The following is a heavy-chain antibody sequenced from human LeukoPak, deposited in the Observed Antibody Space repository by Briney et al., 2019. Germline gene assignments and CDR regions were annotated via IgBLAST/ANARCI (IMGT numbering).Heavy chain of an antibody. D-gene: IGHD2-2*03. CDR1: GGSISSSSYY. Sequence: SETLSLTCTVSGGSISSSSYYWGWIRQPPGKGLEWIGSIYYSGSTYYNPSLKSRVTISVDTSKNQFSLKLSSATAADTAVYYCARHGYCSSTSCYGGWFDPWGQGTLVTVSS. CDR3: ARHGYCSSTSCYGGWFDP. CDR2: IYYSGST. V-gene: IGHV4-39*01. J-gene: IGHJ5*02.